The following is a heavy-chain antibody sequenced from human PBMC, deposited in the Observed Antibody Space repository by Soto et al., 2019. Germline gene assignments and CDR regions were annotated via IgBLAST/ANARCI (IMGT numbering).Heavy chain of an antibody. J-gene: IGHJ4*02. CDR2: ISAYNGGT. CDR3: ARDFTGWPPDGVDS. Sequence: QVHLVQSGAEVKKPGASVKVSCKTSGFTFTSYAITWVRQAPGQGLECMGWISAYNGGTNYAQNLQGRITMTTDASTSTAYMELGSLTSDDTAVYYCARDFTGWPPDGVDSWGQGTLVTVSS. D-gene: IGHD3-16*01. CDR1: GFTFTSYA. V-gene: IGHV1-18*01.